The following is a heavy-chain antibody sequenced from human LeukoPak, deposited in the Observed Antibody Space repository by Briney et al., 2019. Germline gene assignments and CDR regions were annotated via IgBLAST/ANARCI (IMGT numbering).Heavy chain of an antibody. V-gene: IGHV3-21*01. CDR3: ARENWNFDRSSFDY. CDR1: GFTFSIYS. Sequence: PGGSLTLPCAASGFTFSIYSMNCLRHATGKGLEWGSSISSSNSYIYYADSEESRFTISRDNAKNSLYLQMNSLRAEDTADYYSARENWNFDRSSFDYWGQGTLVTVSS. CDR2: ISSSNSYI. J-gene: IGHJ4*02. D-gene: IGHD1-7*01.